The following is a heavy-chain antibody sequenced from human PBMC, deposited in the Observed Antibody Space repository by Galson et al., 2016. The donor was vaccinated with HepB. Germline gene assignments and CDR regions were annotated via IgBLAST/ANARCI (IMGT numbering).Heavy chain of an antibody. CDR1: GYTFTTYD. Sequence: SVKVSCKASGYTFTTYDINWVRQAPGQGLEWMGWMNPDSGNTGNAQKFQGRVTMTRDTSISTAYMELRSLRSEDTAVYYCATYSPYDGTYRGLAYWGQGSLVTVSS. CDR2: MNPDSGNT. D-gene: IGHD3-10*01. J-gene: IGHJ4*02. CDR3: ATYSPYDGTYRGLAY. V-gene: IGHV1-8*01.